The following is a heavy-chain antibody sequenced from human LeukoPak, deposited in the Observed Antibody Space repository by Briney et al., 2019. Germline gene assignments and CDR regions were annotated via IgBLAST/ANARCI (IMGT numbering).Heavy chain of an antibody. Sequence: ASVKVSCKASGYTFTSYGISWVRQAPGQGLEWMGWISAYNGYTNYAQKLKGRVTMTTDTSTSTAYMELRSLRSDDTAVYYCASTGAEDYDFWSGYGHYMDVWGKGATVTVSS. J-gene: IGHJ6*03. CDR2: ISAYNGYT. V-gene: IGHV1-18*01. CDR3: ASTGAEDYDFWSGYGHYMDV. CDR1: GYTFTSYG. D-gene: IGHD3-3*01.